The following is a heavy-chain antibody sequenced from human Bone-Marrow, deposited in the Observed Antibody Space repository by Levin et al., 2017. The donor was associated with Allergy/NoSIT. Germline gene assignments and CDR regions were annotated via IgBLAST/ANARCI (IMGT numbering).Heavy chain of an antibody. CDR1: GFTFSSYG. V-gene: IGHV3-30*18. Sequence: GESLKISCAASGFTFSSYGMHWVRQAPGKGLEWVAVISYDGSNKYYADSVKGRFTISRDNSKNTLYLQMNSLRAEDTAVYYCAKDLLPIAAAYGEEALPDYWGQGTLVTVSS. CDR3: AKDLLPIAAAYGEEALPDY. CDR2: ISYDGSNK. J-gene: IGHJ4*02. D-gene: IGHD6-13*01.